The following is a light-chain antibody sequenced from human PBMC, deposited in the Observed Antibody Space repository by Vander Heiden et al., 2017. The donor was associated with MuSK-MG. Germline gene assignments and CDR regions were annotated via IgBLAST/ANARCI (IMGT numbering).Light chain of an antibody. CDR3: QQRCSWPLT. V-gene: IGKV3-11*01. CDR1: QSVNSY. CDR2: GAS. Sequence: EIVLTQSPATLSLSPGEGATLSCRASQSVNSYLDWYQQKPGQAPRLLIYGASNRATGIPARFSGSGSGTDFTLTIDTLESEDFAIYYCQQRCSWPLTFGGGTKVEIK. J-gene: IGKJ4*01.